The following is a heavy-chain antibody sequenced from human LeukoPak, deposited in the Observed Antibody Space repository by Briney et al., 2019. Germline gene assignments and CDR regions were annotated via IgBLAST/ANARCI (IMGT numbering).Heavy chain of an antibody. D-gene: IGHD3-16*01. V-gene: IGHV4-59*01. CDR3: ARAKGGRYYFDY. CDR2: IYYSGST. CDR1: GGSISSNY. J-gene: IGHJ4*02. Sequence: PSETLSLTCIVSGGSISSNYWSWIRQPPGKGLEWIGCIYYSGSTNYNPSLKSRVTISVDTSKNQFSLKLSSVTAADTAVYYCARAKGGRYYFDYWGQGTLVTVSS.